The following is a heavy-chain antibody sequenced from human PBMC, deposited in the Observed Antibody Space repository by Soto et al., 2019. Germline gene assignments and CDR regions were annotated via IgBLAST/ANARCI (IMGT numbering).Heavy chain of an antibody. CDR1: GFTFSSYA. CDR2: ISGSGGST. V-gene: IGHV3-23*01. D-gene: IGHD3-10*01. J-gene: IGHJ6*03. CDR3: ANPIWFGEFPYYYYYYMDV. Sequence: GGSLRLSCAASGFTFSSYAMSWVRQAPGKGLEWVSAISGSGGSTYYADSVKGRFTISRDNSKNTLYLQMNSLRAEDTAVYYCANPIWFGEFPYYYYYYMDVWGKGTTVTVSS.